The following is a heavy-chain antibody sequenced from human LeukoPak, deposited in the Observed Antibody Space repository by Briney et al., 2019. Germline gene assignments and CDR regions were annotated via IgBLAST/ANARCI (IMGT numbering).Heavy chain of an antibody. J-gene: IGHJ4*02. V-gene: IGHV4-4*07. Sequence: SETLSLTCTVSGSSISNYYWSWIRQPAGKGLEWIGRIYTSGSTNYNPSLKSRVTISVDKSKNQFSLRLTSVTVADTAVCYCARDRGIATTQPFDFWGQGTLVTVSS. D-gene: IGHD6-13*01. CDR1: GSSISNYY. CDR2: IYTSGST. CDR3: ARDRGIATTQPFDF.